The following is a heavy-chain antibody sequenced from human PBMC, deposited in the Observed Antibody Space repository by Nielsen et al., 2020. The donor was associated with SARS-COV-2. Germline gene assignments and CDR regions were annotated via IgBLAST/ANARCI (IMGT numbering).Heavy chain of an antibody. D-gene: IGHD6-6*01. Sequence: SETLSLTCAVYGGPFSDSYWSWFRQPPGQGLEWIGYVSYSGSTDSNPSLKSRVTISVDTSKNQFSLRLSSVTAADTAVYYCARLQYAAARPLGMDVWGQGTTVTVS. CDR3: ARLQYAAARPLGMDV. J-gene: IGHJ6*02. CDR2: VSYSGST. V-gene: IGHV4-59*08. CDR1: GGPFSDSY.